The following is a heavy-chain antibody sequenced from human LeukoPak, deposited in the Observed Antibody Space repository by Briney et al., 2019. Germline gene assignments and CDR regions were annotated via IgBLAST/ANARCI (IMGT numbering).Heavy chain of an antibody. CDR2: ISSSGSTI. V-gene: IGHV3-48*03. CDR3: ARARSVVPAAKDSDY. D-gene: IGHD2-2*01. CDR1: GFTFSSYE. J-gene: IGHJ4*02. Sequence: PGGSLRLSCAASGFTFSSYEMNWVRQAPGKGLEWVSYISSSGSTIYYAASVKGRFTISRDNAKNSLYLQMNSLRAEDTAVYYCARARSVVPAAKDSDYWGQGTLVTVSS.